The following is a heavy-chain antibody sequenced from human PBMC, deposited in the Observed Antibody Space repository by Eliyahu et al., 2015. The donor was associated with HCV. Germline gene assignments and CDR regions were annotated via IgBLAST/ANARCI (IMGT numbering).Heavy chain of an antibody. CDR2: ISSSGGST. Sequence: EVQLLESGGGLVQPGGSLRLSCAASGFSFSTHAXSWVPQAPGKGLEWVSGISSSGGSTNHADSVRGRFTTSRDNSKNTLFLQMNSLRDEDTAIYYCAKGFEELRPNWFDPWGQGTLVTVSS. V-gene: IGHV3-23*01. CDR1: GFSFSTHA. CDR3: AKGFEELRPNWFDP. D-gene: IGHD1-7*01. J-gene: IGHJ5*02.